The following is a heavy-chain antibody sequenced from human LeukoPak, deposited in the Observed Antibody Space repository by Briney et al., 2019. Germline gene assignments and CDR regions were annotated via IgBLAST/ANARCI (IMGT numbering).Heavy chain of an antibody. CDR2: IKQDGSEK. CDR3: ARDIGFLEWLLNYYYYYGMDV. Sequence: GGSLRLSCAASGFTFSSYWMSWVRQAPGKGLEWVANIKQDGSEKYYVDSVKGRFTISRDNAKNSLYLQMNSLRAEDTAVYYCARDIGFLEWLLNYYYYYGMDVWGQGTTVIVSS. CDR1: GFTFSSYW. D-gene: IGHD3-3*01. J-gene: IGHJ6*02. V-gene: IGHV3-7*03.